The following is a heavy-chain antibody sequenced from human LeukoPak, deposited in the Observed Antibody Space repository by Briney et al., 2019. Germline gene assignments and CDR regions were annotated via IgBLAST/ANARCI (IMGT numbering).Heavy chain of an antibody. V-gene: IGHV5-51*01. CDR2: IYPGDSDT. CDR3: ARRGYCSGGSCEYFHF. J-gene: IGHJ1*01. CDR1: GYSFTSYW. Sequence: GESLKISCKGSGYSFTSYWIGWVRQMPEKGLEWMGFIYPGDSDTRYSPSFQGQVTISADKSTNTAYLQWSSLRASDTAMYYCARRGYCSGGSCEYFHFWGQGTLVTVSS. D-gene: IGHD2-15*01.